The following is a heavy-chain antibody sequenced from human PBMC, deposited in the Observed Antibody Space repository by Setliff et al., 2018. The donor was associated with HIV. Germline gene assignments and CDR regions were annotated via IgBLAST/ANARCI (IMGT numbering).Heavy chain of an antibody. J-gene: IGHJ4*02. CDR3: TTATYTKFTSPL. CDR1: GFIFSDHY. CDR2: SRNKANSYTT. Sequence: SLRLSCAASGFIFSDHYIDWVRQAPEKGLEWVGRSRNKANSYTTEYAASVQGRFTISRDDSKSSLYLQMNSLKTEDTAVYYCTTATYTKFTSPLWGQGTLVTVSS. D-gene: IGHD2-2*02. V-gene: IGHV3-72*01.